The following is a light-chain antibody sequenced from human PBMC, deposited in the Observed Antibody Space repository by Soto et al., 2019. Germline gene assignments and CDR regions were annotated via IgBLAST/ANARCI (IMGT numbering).Light chain of an antibody. V-gene: IGKV3-15*01. CDR1: QSVSSN. CDR2: GAS. CDR3: QQYNNWTFT. Sequence: EIVRTQSPGTLSVSPGERATLSCRASQSVSSNLAWYQQKPGQAPRLLIYGASTRATGIPARFSGSGSGTEFTLTISSLQSEDFAVYYCQQYNNWTFTFGPGTKVDIK. J-gene: IGKJ3*01.